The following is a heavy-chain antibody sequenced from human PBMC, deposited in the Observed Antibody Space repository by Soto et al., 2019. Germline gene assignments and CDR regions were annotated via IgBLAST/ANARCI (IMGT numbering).Heavy chain of an antibody. Sequence: EVQLVESGGGLIQPGGSLRLSCAASGFTVSSNYMSWVRQAPGKGLEWVSVLYSGGSTYYADSVKGRFTISRDNSKNTLSLQMNSLRAEDTAVYYCARAGTYYDSSGYFPYWGQGTLVTVSS. V-gene: IGHV3-53*01. CDR2: LYSGGST. D-gene: IGHD3-22*01. CDR1: GFTVSSNY. J-gene: IGHJ4*02. CDR3: ARAGTYYDSSGYFPY.